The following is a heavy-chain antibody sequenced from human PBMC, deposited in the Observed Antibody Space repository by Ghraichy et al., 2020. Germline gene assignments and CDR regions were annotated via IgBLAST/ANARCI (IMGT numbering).Heavy chain of an antibody. CDR3: ARRFAYSGSCAP. CDR2: VYSSGNT. V-gene: IGHV4-39*01. CDR1: GGSISSRSYY. J-gene: IGHJ5*02. D-gene: IGHD1-26*01. Sequence: SETLSLTCTVSGGSISSRSYYWAWIRQSPGKGLELIGSVYSSGNTHYNPSLKSRVTISVDTSRNQFSLDLITVTAADTAVYFCARRFAYSGSCAPWGPGTRVVVSA.